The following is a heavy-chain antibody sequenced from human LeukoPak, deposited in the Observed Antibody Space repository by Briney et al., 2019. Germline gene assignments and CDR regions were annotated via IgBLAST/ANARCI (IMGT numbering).Heavy chain of an antibody. CDR2: IYSGGST. J-gene: IGHJ4*02. V-gene: IGHV3-53*01. CDR3: ARGDGVWELLDY. CDR1: GFTFSSNY. D-gene: IGHD1-26*01. Sequence: GGSLRLSCAASGFTFSSNYMSWVRQAPGKGLEWVSVIYSGGSTYYADSVKGRFTISRDNSKNTLYLQMNSLRAEDTAVYYCARGDGVWELLDYWGQGTLVTLSS.